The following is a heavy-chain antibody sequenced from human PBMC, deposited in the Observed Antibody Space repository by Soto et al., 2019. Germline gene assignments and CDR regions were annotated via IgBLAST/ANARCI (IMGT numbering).Heavy chain of an antibody. V-gene: IGHV3-23*01. J-gene: IGHJ4*02. CDR1: GFSFSDYA. Sequence: GGSLRLSCAASGFSFSDYAMSWVRQAPGKGLEWVSGIGDNGNSPYYADSVRGRFTISRDNSKNTLFLQMNSLGVEDTAVYYCARGGGGGLFEHWGQGVLVTVSS. CDR2: IGDNGNSP. D-gene: IGHD2-21*01. CDR3: ARGGGGGLFEH.